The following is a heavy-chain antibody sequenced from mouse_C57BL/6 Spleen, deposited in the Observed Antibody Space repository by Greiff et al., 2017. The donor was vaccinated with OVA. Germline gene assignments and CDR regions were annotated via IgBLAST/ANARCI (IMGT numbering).Heavy chain of an antibody. D-gene: IGHD1-1*01. J-gene: IGHJ2*01. V-gene: IGHV1-26*01. CDR1: GYTFTDYY. CDR3: GKGGYYYGSSFDY. CDR2: INPNNGGT. Sequence: VQLQQSGPELVKPGASVKISCKASGYTFTDYYMNWVKQSHGKSLEWIGDINPNNGGTSYNQKFKGKATLTVDKSSSTAYMELRSLTSEDSAVYYCGKGGYYYGSSFDYWGQGTTLTVSS.